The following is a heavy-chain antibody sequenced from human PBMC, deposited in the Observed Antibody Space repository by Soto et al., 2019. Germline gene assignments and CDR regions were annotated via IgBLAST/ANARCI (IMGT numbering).Heavy chain of an antibody. J-gene: IGHJ5*02. CDR3: ARVNYYDSSGYYYRGWFDP. CDR2: IYHSGSS. Sequence: SETLSLTCAVSGYSISSGYYWGWIRQPPGKGLEWIGSIYHSGSSYYNPSLKSRVTISVDTSNNQFSLKLSSVTAADTAVYYCARVNYYDSSGYYYRGWFDPWGQGTLVTVSS. V-gene: IGHV4-38-2*01. D-gene: IGHD3-22*01. CDR1: GYSISSGYY.